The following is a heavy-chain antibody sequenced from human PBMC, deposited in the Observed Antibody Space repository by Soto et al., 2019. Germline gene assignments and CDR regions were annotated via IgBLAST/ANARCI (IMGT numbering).Heavy chain of an antibody. Sequence: QVQLVESGGGVVQPGRSLRLSCAASGVTFSSYAMHWVRQAPGKGLEWVAVISYDGSNKYYADSVKGRFTISRDNSKNTLYLQMNSLRAEDTAVYYCARDSAVLMVYASIDYWGQGTLVTVSS. CDR1: GVTFSSYA. CDR3: ARDSAVLMVYASIDY. CDR2: ISYDGSNK. D-gene: IGHD2-8*01. V-gene: IGHV3-30-3*01. J-gene: IGHJ4*02.